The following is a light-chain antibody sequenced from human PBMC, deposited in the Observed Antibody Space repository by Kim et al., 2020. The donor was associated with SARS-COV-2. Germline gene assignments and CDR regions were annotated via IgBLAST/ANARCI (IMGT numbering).Light chain of an antibody. CDR3: QAWDSSNVV. Sequence: VSPGQTASITCSGDKLGDRYACWYQQKPGQSPVLVIYQDSKRPSGIPERFSGSNTGNTATLTISGTQAMDEADYYCQAWDSSNVVFGGGTQLTVL. V-gene: IGLV3-1*01. J-gene: IGLJ2*01. CDR1: KLGDRY. CDR2: QDS.